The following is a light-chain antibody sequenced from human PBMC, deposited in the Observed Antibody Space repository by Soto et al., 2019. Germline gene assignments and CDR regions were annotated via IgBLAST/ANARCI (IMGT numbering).Light chain of an antibody. J-gene: IGKJ1*01. V-gene: IGKV1-39*01. Sequence: DIVMTQSPSSLSASVGDRVTITCRASQSISSYLNWYQQKPGNAPNLLIYAASTLQSGVPSRFSAYGSETDFTLTISNRQAEDFATYECQQSYTTPRTFGHGTKVEVK. CDR1: QSISSY. CDR2: AAS. CDR3: QQSYTTPRT.